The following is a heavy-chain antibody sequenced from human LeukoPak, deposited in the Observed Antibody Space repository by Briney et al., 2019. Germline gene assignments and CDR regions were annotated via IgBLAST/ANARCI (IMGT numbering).Heavy chain of an antibody. CDR1: GYTFTSYG. CDR3: ARDQSGLLWFGELLWVNFDY. V-gene: IGHV1-18*01. Sequence: GASVKVSCKASGYTFTSYGISWVRQAPGQGLEWMGWISAYNGNTNYAQKLQGRVTMTTATSTSTAYMELRSLRSDDTAVYYCARDQSGLLWFGELLWVNFDYWGQGTLVTVSS. D-gene: IGHD3-10*01. J-gene: IGHJ4*02. CDR2: ISAYNGNT.